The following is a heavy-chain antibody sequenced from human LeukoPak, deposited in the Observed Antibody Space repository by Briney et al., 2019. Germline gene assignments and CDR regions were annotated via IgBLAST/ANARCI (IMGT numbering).Heavy chain of an antibody. Sequence: GGSLRLSCAASGFTFSSYAMSWVRQAPGKGLEWVSAISGSGGSTYYADSVKGRFTISRDNSKNTVSLQMNSLRAEDTALYYCARVPGQLDPFDYWGQGTQVTVSS. D-gene: IGHD1-1*01. CDR1: GFTFSSYA. J-gene: IGHJ4*02. CDR2: ISGSGGST. V-gene: IGHV3-23*01. CDR3: ARVPGQLDPFDY.